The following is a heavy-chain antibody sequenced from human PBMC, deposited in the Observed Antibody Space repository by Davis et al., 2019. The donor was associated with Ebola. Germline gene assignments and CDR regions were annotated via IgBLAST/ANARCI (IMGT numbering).Heavy chain of an antibody. Sequence: AASVKVSCKASGYTFTSYDINWVRQATGQGLEWMGWMNPNSGNTGYAQKFQGRVTMTRNTSISTAYMELSSLRSEDTAVYYCARDKWDVNTYYYGMDVWGKGTTVSVSS. J-gene: IGHJ6*04. V-gene: IGHV1-8*01. CDR2: MNPNSGNT. CDR3: ARDKWDVNTYYYGMDV. D-gene: IGHD1-26*01. CDR1: GYTFTSYD.